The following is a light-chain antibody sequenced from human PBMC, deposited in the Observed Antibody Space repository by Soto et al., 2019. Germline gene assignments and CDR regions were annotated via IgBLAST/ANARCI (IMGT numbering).Light chain of an antibody. Sequence: QSALTQPRSVSGSPGQSVTISCTGTSNDVGGHSHVSWYQQHPGKAPKVMIYDVTKRPSGVPDRFSGSKSGNTASLTISGLQAEDEAEYHCCSYADTNTLIFGGGTEVTVL. V-gene: IGLV2-11*01. CDR3: CSYADTNTLI. CDR2: DVT. CDR1: SNDVGGHSH. J-gene: IGLJ2*01.